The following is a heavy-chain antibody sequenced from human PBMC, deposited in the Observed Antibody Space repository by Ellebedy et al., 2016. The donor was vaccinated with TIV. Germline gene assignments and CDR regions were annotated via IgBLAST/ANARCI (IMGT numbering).Heavy chain of an antibody. Sequence: GESLKISCAASGFTFSSYAMSWVRQAPGKGLEWVSTISSTSSRTYYADSVEGRFIISRDNSKKTLYLQMNSLRAEDTAVYYCAKGRGGGSDTSAPRYYFDYWGLGTLVTVSS. J-gene: IGHJ4*02. CDR1: GFTFSSYA. V-gene: IGHV3-23*01. CDR3: AKGRGGGSDTSAPRYYFDY. CDR2: ISSTSSRT. D-gene: IGHD3-22*01.